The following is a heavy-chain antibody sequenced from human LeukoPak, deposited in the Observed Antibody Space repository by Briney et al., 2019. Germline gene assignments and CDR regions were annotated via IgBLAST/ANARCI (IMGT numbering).Heavy chain of an antibody. CDR1: GYTFTSYY. CDR3: AVTVVVVGATHAFDI. D-gene: IGHD2-15*01. J-gene: IGHJ3*02. V-gene: IGHV1-46*01. CDR2: INPSGGST. Sequence: GASVKVSCKASGYTFTSYYMHWVRQAPGQGLEWRGIINPSGGSTSYAQNFQGTVTLTRDTSTRTVYMELSRLRSEDTAVYYCAVTVVVVGATHAFDIWGQGTMVTVSS.